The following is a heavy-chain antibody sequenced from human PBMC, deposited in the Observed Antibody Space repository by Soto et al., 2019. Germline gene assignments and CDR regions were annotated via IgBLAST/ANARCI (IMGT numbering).Heavy chain of an antibody. D-gene: IGHD6-6*01. J-gene: IGHJ4*02. CDR3: ARDFSSSSPTADF. CDR2: ITSGTSYK. CDR1: GFTFSSYG. Sequence: EVQLVESGGGLVKPGESLRLSCVASGFTFSSYGMIWVRQAPGKGLEWVSSITSGTSYKYYADSLKGRITISRDNTKNSLFLQMKSLKAEDTAIHYCARDFSSSSPTADFWGQGTLVTVSS. V-gene: IGHV3-21*01.